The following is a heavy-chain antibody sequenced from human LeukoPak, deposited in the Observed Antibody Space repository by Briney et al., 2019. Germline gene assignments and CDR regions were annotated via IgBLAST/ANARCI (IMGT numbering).Heavy chain of an antibody. V-gene: IGHV1-69*13. D-gene: IGHD6-13*01. Sequence: ASVNVSCKASGGTFSSYAISWVRQAPGQGLEWMGGIIPIFGTANYAQKFQGRVTITADESTSTAYMELSSLRSEDTAVYYCARAAGIPYYFDYWGQGTLVTVSS. CDR2: IIPIFGTA. CDR3: ARAAGIPYYFDY. J-gene: IGHJ4*02. CDR1: GGTFSSYA.